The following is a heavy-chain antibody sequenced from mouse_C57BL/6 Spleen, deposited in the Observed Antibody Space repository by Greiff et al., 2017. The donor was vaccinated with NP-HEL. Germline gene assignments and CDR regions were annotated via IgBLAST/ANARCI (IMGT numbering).Heavy chain of an antibody. CDR2: INPSSGYT. J-gene: IGHJ3*01. CDR3: ARSDYGYEGWFAY. CDR1: GYTFTSYT. V-gene: IGHV1-4*01. Sequence: QVQLQQSGAELARPGASVKMSCKASGYTFTSYTMHWVKQRPGQGLEWIGYINPSSGYTKYNQKFKNKATLTADKSSSTAYMQLSSLTSEDSAVYYCARSDYGYEGWFAYWGQGTLVTVSA. D-gene: IGHD2-2*01.